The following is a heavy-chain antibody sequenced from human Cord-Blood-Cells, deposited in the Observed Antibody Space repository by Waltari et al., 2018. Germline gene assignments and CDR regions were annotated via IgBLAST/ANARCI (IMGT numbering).Heavy chain of an antibody. J-gene: IGHJ4*02. CDR2: IYYSGST. CDR3: ARGTPLTGDDY. V-gene: IGHV4-31*03. D-gene: IGHD7-27*01. Sequence: QVQLQESGPGLVKPSQTLSLTCTVSGDSISSGGYYWSWIRQHPGKGLEWIGYIYYSGSTYYNPSVKSRVTISVETDKNQFSLKLSSVTAADTAVYYCARGTPLTGDDYWGQGTLVTVSS. CDR1: GDSISSGGYY.